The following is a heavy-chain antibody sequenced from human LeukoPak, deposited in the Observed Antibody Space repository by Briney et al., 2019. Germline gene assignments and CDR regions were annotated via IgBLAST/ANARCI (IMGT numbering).Heavy chain of an antibody. J-gene: IGHJ3*02. D-gene: IGHD5-18*01. Sequence: SQTLSLTCTVSGGSISSYYWSWIRQPPGKGLEWIGYIYYSGSTNYSPSLKSRVTISVDTSKNQFSLKLSSVTAADTAVYYCARSEYSYGADAFDIWGQGTMVTVSS. CDR2: IYYSGST. CDR3: ARSEYSYGADAFDI. V-gene: IGHV4-59*01. CDR1: GGSISSYY.